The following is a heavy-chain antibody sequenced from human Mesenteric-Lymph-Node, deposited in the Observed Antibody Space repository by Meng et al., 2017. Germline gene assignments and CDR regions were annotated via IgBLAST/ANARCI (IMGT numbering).Heavy chain of an antibody. V-gene: IGHV3-11*04. D-gene: IGHD3-10*01. CDR1: GFTFSDYY. CDR3: ARRPRGLWFGEHDAFDI. J-gene: IGHJ3*02. CDR2: ISSSGSTI. Sequence: GESLKISCAASGFTFSDYYMSWIRQAPGKGLEWVSYISSSGSTIYYADSVKGRFTISRDNAKNSLYLQMNSLRAEDTAVYYCARRPRGLWFGEHDAFDIWGQGTMVTVSS.